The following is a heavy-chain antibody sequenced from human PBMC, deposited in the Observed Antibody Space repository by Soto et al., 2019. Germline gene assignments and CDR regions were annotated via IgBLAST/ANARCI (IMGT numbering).Heavy chain of an antibody. V-gene: IGHV1-69*04. CDR3: ARGRRRHYMDV. J-gene: IGHJ6*03. Sequence: ASVKVSCKASGYTFTGYYMHWVRQAPGQGLEWMGRIIPISGIANYAQKFQGRVTITADKSTSTAYMELSSLRSEDTAVYYCARGRRRHYMDVWGKGTTVTVSS. CDR2: IIPISGIA. CDR1: GYTFTGYY.